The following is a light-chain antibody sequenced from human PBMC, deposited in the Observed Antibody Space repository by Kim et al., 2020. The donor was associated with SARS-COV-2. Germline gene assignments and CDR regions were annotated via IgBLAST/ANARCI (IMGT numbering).Light chain of an antibody. J-gene: IGKJ2*01. CDR2: EAS. V-gene: IGKV1-5*03. CDR1: QTISSR. Sequence: SASVGDRVTMTCRASQTISSRMAWYQQKPGKVPTLLIYEASTLETGVPSRFSGSRSGTEFTLTISSLQPDDFATYYCQQYNDYAATFGQGTKLEI. CDR3: QQYNDYAAT.